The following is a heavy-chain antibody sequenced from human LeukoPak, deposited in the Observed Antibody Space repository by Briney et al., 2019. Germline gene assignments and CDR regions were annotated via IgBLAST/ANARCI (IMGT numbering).Heavy chain of an antibody. J-gene: IGHJ4*02. V-gene: IGHV3-30-3*01. D-gene: IGHD6-13*01. CDR1: GFTFSSYA. CDR2: ISYDGSNK. CDR3: ARGLAAAGTGTY. Sequence: GGSLRLSCAASGFTFSSYAMHWVRQAPGKGLEWVAVISYDGSNKYYADSVKGRFTISRDNSKNTLYLQMNSLRAEDTAVYYCARGLAAAGTGTYWGQGTLVTVSS.